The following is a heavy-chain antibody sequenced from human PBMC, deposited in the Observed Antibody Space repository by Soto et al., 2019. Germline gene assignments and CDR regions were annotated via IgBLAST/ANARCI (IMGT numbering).Heavy chain of an antibody. CDR2: IYYSGST. Sequence: QVQLQESGPGLVQPSETLSLTCTVSGGSISNYWSWIRQPPGKGLEWIGYIYYSGSTNYNPYLKSRVTISVDTSKNQFSLKLRSVPAAATAVYDCARRYGGTFDYGGQGTLVTVSS. J-gene: IGHJ4*02. CDR1: GGSISNY. CDR3: ARRYGGTFDY. D-gene: IGHD2-15*01. V-gene: IGHV4-59*08.